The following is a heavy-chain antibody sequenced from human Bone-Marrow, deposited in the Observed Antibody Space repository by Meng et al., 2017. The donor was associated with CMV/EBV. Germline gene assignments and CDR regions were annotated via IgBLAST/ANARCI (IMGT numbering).Heavy chain of an antibody. CDR2: IWYDGSNK. D-gene: IGHD2-2*01. V-gene: IGHV3-33*01. CDR3: AREPVCSSTSCIHYFDY. Sequence: GGSLRLSCAASGFTFSSYGMHWVRQAPGKGLEWVAVIWYDGSNKYYADSVKGRFTISRDNSKNTLYLQMNSLRAEDTAVYYCAREPVCSSTSCIHYFDYWGQGTLVTVSS. J-gene: IGHJ4*02. CDR1: GFTFSSYG.